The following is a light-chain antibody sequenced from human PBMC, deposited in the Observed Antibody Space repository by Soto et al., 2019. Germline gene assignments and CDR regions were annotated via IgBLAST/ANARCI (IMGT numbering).Light chain of an antibody. CDR1: SSNIGNNY. V-gene: IGLV1-51*01. Sequence: QAVLTQPPSVSAAPGQKVTISCSGSSSNIGNNYVSWYQQLPGTAPKLLIYDNNKRPSGIPDRFSGSKSGTSATLGITGLQTGDEDDYYCGTWDSSLSGDWVFGGGTKLTVL. J-gene: IGLJ3*02. CDR2: DNN. CDR3: GTWDSSLSGDWV.